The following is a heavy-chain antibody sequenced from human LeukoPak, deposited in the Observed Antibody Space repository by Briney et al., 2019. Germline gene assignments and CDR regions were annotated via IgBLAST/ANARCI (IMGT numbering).Heavy chain of an antibody. Sequence: GASLRLSCAATGFTFSSYGMHWVRQAPGKGLEWVAFIRYDGSNKYYADSVKGRFTISRDNSKNTLYLQMNSLRAEYTAVYYCAKRDTAMVMGYYYCYMYVWAKGTTVTVSS. CDR2: IRYDGSNK. J-gene: IGHJ6*03. CDR1: GFTFSSYG. D-gene: IGHD5-18*01. CDR3: AKRDTAMVMGYYYCYMYV. V-gene: IGHV3-30*02.